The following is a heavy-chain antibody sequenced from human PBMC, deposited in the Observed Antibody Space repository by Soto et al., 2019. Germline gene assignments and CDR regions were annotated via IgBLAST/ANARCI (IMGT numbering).Heavy chain of an antibody. Sequence: GASVKVSCKASGGTFSSYAISWVRQAPGQGLERMGGIIPIFGTANYAQKFQGRVTITADESTSTAYMELSSLRSEDTAVYYCAIVELLGVITTSYYYCMDVWGQGTKVTVSS. J-gene: IGHJ6*02. D-gene: IGHD3-22*01. CDR3: AIVELLGVITTSYYYCMDV. CDR1: GGTFSSYA. CDR2: IIPIFGTA. V-gene: IGHV1-69*13.